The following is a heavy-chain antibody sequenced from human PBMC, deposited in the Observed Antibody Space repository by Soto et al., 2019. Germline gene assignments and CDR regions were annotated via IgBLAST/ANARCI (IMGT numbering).Heavy chain of an antibody. CDR3: ARPGAPTDTVVYDF. D-gene: IGHD5-18*01. CDR2: IYPGDSET. J-gene: IGHJ4*02. Sequence: CKASGYSFANYWIGWVCQKPGKGLEWMGVIYPGDSETTYSPSFEGQVIISVDRSRGTAFLEWSSLKASDTAMYYCARPGAPTDTVVYDFWGQGTQVTVSS. CDR1: GYSFANYW. V-gene: IGHV5-51*01.